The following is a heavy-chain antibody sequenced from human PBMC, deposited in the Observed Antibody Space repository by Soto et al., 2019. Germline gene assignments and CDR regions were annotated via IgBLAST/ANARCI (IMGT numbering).Heavy chain of an antibody. J-gene: IGHJ3*01. V-gene: IGHV3-15*01. D-gene: IGHD3-10*01. Sequence: GGSLRLSCAASGLTFSKAWMSWVRQAPGKGLEWVGRIKSKTDGGTTDYAAPVKGRFTISRDDSKDTLYLQMNSLKTEDTAVYYCTGTYYYDSGSYYLRSFDDWGQGTMVTVSS. CDR1: GLTFSKAW. CDR3: TGTYYYDSGSYYLRSFDD. CDR2: IKSKTDGGTT.